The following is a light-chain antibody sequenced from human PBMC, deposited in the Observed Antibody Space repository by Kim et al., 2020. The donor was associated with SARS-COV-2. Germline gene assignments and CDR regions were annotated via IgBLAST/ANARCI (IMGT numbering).Light chain of an antibody. V-gene: IGLV2-23*02. CDR1: SSDVGSYNL. CDR2: EVS. J-gene: IGLJ2*01. CDR3: CSYAGSSTL. Sequence: PGQSITISCTGTSSDVGSYNLVSWYQQHPGKAPKLMIYEVSKRPSGVSNRFSGSKSGNTASLTTSGLQAEDEADYYCCSYAGSSTLFGGGTQLTVL.